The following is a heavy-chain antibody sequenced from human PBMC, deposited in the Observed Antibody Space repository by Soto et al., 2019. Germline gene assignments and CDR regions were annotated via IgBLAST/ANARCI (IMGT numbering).Heavy chain of an antibody. D-gene: IGHD2-2*01. V-gene: IGHV3-23*01. Sequence: PGGSLRLSCAASGFTFSSYAMSWVRQAPGKGLEWVSAISGSGGSTYYADSVKGRFTISRDYSKNTLYLQMNSLRAEDTAVYYCAKGPIEEVVPAAGYYYYYYMDVWGKATTVTVSS. CDR3: AKGPIEEVVPAAGYYYYYYMDV. J-gene: IGHJ6*03. CDR1: GFTFSSYA. CDR2: ISGSGGST.